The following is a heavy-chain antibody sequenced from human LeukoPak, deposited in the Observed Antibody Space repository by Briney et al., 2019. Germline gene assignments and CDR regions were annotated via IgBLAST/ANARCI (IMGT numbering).Heavy chain of an antibody. Sequence: SETLSLTCTVPGGSISSSSYYWGWIRQPPGKGLEWIGSIDYSGSTYYNPSLKSRVTISVDTSKNQFSLKLSSVTAADTAVYYCARGGSSWYHPYYFDYWGQGTLVTVSS. D-gene: IGHD6-13*01. J-gene: IGHJ4*02. V-gene: IGHV4-39*07. CDR2: IDYSGST. CDR3: ARGGSSWYHPYYFDY. CDR1: GGSISSSSYY.